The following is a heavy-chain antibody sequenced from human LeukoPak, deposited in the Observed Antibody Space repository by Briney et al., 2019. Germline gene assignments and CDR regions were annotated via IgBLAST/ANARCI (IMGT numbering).Heavy chain of an antibody. V-gene: IGHV4-39*01. J-gene: IGHJ4*02. CDR1: GGSISSSSYY. CDR2: IHYSGST. CDR3: ARSYCSSSSCYAVGYFDY. Sequence: SETLSLTCTVSGGSISSSSYYWGWIRQPPGKGLEWIGSIHYSGSTYYNPSLKSRVAMSVDTSKNQFSLKLTTVTGADTAVYYCARSYCSSSSCYAVGYFDYWGQGTLVTVSS. D-gene: IGHD2-2*01.